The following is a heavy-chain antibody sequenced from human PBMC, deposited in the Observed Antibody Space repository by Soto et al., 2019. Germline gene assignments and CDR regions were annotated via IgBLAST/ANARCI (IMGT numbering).Heavy chain of an antibody. Sequence: QVQLVQSGTEVKKPGSSVKVSCKASGGTFRNYPINWVRQAPGQGLEWMGSIFPLTDIPDYAQNFQAILTISADKSTSTAYMELSSLTSDDTAMYFCERGPLVVLNYFESWGQGALVTVSS. CDR3: ERGPLVVLNYFES. CDR2: IFPLTDIP. V-gene: IGHV1-69*02. J-gene: IGHJ4*02. CDR1: GGTFRNYP.